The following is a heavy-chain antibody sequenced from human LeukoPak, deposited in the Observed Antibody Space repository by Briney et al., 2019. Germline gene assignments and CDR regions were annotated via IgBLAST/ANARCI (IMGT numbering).Heavy chain of an antibody. J-gene: IGHJ6*03. D-gene: IGHD3-10*01. CDR3: ARQRIELRIGRFGELLGHYYYYYYMDV. CDR2: INPSGGST. Sequence: ASVKLSCKASGYTFTIYYMHWVRQAPGQGLEWMVVINPSGGSTSYAQKFQGRLTMNRDMSTSTVYMELSSLRSEDTAVYYCARQRIELRIGRFGELLGHYYYYYYMDVWGKGTTVTVCS. V-gene: IGHV1-46*01. CDR1: GYTFTIYY.